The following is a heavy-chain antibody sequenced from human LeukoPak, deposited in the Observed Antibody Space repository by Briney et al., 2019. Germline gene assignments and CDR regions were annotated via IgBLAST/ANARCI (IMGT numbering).Heavy chain of an antibody. CDR3: ARRGTYSSSYDY. CDR1: GFTFSSYW. V-gene: IGHV3-74*01. Sequence: QSGGSPRLSCAASGFTFSSYWMHWVRQAPGKGLVWVSRINSDGSSTSYADSVKGRFTISRDNAKNTLYLQMNSLRAEDTAVYYCARRGTYSSSYDYWGQGTLVTVSS. J-gene: IGHJ4*02. D-gene: IGHD6-13*01. CDR2: INSDGSST.